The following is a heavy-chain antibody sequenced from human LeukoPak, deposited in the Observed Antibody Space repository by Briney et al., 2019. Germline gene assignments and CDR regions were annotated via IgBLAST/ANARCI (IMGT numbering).Heavy chain of an antibody. Sequence: PGGSLRLSCAASGFTFSSYAMSWVRQAPGKGLEWVAFIWYDGSNRYYADSVKGRLTISRDNSKNTLYLQMGSLRAEDTAVYYCARVALLGNNYGCYFDYWGQGTLVTVSS. J-gene: IGHJ4*02. CDR1: GFTFSSYA. D-gene: IGHD5-18*01. V-gene: IGHV3-33*08. CDR3: ARVALLGNNYGCYFDY. CDR2: IWYDGSNR.